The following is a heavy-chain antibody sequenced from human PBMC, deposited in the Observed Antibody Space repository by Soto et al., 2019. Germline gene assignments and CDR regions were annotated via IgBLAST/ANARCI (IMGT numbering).Heavy chain of an antibody. CDR1: GGSISSYY. D-gene: IGHD3-9*01. CDR2: IYYSGST. CDR3: ARAATYFDILSDSHFDY. J-gene: IGHJ4*02. Sequence: SETLSLTCTVSGGSISSYYWSWIWQPPGKGLEWIGYIYYSGSTNYNPTLKSRGTISVDTSKNQFSLKLSSVTAADTAVYDSARAATYFDILSDSHFDYWGQGTLVTVSS. V-gene: IGHV4-59*01.